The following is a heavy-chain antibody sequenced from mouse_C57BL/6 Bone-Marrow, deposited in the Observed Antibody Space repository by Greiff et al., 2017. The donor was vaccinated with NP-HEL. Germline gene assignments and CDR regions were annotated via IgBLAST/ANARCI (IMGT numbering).Heavy chain of an antibody. Sequence: QVQLQQSGAELVRPGTSVKVSCKASGYAFTNYLIEWVKQRPGQGLEWIGVINPGSGGTNYNEKFKGKATLTADKSSSTAYMQLSSLTSEDSAVYFCARCPSYYGNTYAMDYWGQGTSVTVSS. CDR2: INPGSGGT. CDR1: GYAFTNYL. V-gene: IGHV1-54*01. D-gene: IGHD2-10*01. J-gene: IGHJ4*01. CDR3: ARCPSYYGNTYAMDY.